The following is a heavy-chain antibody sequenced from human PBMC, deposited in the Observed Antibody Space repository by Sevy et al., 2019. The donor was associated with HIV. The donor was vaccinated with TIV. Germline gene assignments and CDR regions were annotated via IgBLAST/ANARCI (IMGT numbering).Heavy chain of an antibody. D-gene: IGHD3-10*01. J-gene: IGHJ4*02. CDR2: INQDGGEK. V-gene: IGHV3-7*01. CDR1: GFTFSKYW. Sequence: GGSLRLSCAASGFTFSKYWMSWVRQAPGKGLEWVANINQDGGEKYYVDSVKGRFTISRDNGKNSLYLQMNSLRAEDTAVYYCARETGSSHFDYWGQGTLVTVSS. CDR3: ARETGSSHFDY.